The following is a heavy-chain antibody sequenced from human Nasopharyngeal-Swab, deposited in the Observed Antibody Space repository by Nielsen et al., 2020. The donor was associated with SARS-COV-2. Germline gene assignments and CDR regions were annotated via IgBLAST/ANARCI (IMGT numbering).Heavy chain of an antibody. CDR3: ARDHGGGYTYSFFDY. V-gene: IGHV3-30*03. D-gene: IGHD5-18*01. J-gene: IGHJ4*02. CDR1: GFTFSDYY. Sequence: GKSLKISCAASGFTFSDYYMAWIRQAPGTGLEWVAATSFDEKRKDYAVSVKGRFTVSRDNSRNTLYLQMDSLTPEDTAVYYCARDHGGGYTYSFFDYWGQGTLVTVSS. CDR2: TSFDEKRK.